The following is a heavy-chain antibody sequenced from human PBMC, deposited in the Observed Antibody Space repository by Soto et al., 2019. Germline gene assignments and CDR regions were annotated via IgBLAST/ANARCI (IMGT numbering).Heavy chain of an antibody. CDR2: IYYSGST. CDR1: GGSISSGDYY. V-gene: IGHV4-30-4*01. D-gene: IGHD3-9*01. CDR3: ARAGDILAYWYFDL. J-gene: IGHJ2*01. Sequence: QVQLQESGPGLVKPSQTLSLTCTVSGGSISSGDYYWSWIRQPPGKGLEWIGYIYYSGSTYYNPSLKSRGTISVDPVKNQFSLKLSSVTAADTAVYYCARAGDILAYWYFDLWGRGTLVTVSS.